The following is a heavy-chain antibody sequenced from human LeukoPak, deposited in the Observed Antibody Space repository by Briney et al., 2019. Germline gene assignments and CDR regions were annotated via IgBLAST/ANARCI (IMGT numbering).Heavy chain of an antibody. CDR1: GFTFSSYS. J-gene: IGHJ5*02. D-gene: IGHD2-21*01. CDR2: ISGSGGST. Sequence: GGSLRLSCAASGFTFSSYSMNWVRQAPGKGLEWVSAISGSGGSTYYADSVKGRFTISRDNSKNTLYLQMNSLRAEDTAVYYCAKDGEGFHVENWFDPWGQGTLVTVSS. CDR3: AKDGEGFHVENWFDP. V-gene: IGHV3-23*01.